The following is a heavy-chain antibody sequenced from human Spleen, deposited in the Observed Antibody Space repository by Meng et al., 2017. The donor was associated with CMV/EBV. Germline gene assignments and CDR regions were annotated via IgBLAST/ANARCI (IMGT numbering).Heavy chain of an antibody. J-gene: IGHJ4*02. V-gene: IGHV2-5*01. CDR1: GFSLSTSGEG. CDR2: IYWNDDK. D-gene: IGHD2-15*01. CDR3: AHRYCGHGSCYQAFDY. Sequence: PTLVKPTQTLTVTCTFSGFSLSTSGEGVGWIRQSPGKALEWLAVIYWNDDKRYSPSLKRRLTITKDTSKNQVVLTMTDLDPLDTSTYYCAHRYCGHGSCYQAFDYWGQGTLVTVSS.